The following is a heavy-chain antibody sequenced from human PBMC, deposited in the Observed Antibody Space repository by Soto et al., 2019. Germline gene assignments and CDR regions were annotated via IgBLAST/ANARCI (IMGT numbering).Heavy chain of an antibody. Sequence: EVQLLESGGGLVQPGGSLTLCCAASGFCFRDYAMSWVRQAPGKVLECISVILSDYNTYYEDSVRGRFTITRDSSKNMLYLEMNSLIAEDTAVYYCARRTSVYFGYWGQGALVTVSS. J-gene: IGHJ4*02. CDR2: ILSDYNT. CDR1: GFCFRDYA. CDR3: ARRTSVYFGY. D-gene: IGHD2-2*01. V-gene: IGHV3-23*03.